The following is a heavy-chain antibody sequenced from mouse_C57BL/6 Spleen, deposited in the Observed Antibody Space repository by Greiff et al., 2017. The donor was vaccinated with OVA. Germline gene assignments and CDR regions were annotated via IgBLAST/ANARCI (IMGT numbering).Heavy chain of an antibody. CDR1: GYTFTDYY. Sequence: VQLQQSGPELVKPGASVKISCKASGYTFTDYYMNWVKQSHGKSLEWIGDINPNNGGTSYNQKFKGKATLTVDKSSSTAYMELRSLTSEDSAVYYCARGEYGNPYYAMDYWGQGTSVTVSS. CDR3: ARGEYGNPYYAMDY. CDR2: INPNNGGT. D-gene: IGHD2-1*01. V-gene: IGHV1-26*01. J-gene: IGHJ4*01.